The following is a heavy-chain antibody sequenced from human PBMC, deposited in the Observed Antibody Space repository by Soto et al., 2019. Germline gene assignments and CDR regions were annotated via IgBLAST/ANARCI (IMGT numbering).Heavy chain of an antibody. Sequence: LSLTCTVSGGSISSYYWSWIRQPPGKGLEWIGYIYYSGSTNYNPSLKSRVTISVDTSKNQFSLKLSSVTAADTAVYYCARGWYCSGGSCYASYNWFDPWGQGTLVTSPQ. CDR2: IYYSGST. CDR1: GGSISSYY. CDR3: ARGWYCSGGSCYASYNWFDP. D-gene: IGHD2-15*01. J-gene: IGHJ5*02. V-gene: IGHV4-59*01.